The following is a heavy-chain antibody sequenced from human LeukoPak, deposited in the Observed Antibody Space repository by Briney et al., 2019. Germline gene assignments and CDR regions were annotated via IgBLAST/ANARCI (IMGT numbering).Heavy chain of an antibody. D-gene: IGHD1-1*01. Sequence: PSETLSLTCTVSGGSISSGGYSWSWIRQPPGKGLEWIGYIYHSGSTYYNPSLKSRVTISVDRSKNQFSLKLSSVTAAGTAVYYCASATPHSRKGNAFDYWGQGTLVTVSS. V-gene: IGHV4-30-2*01. CDR1: GGSISSGGYS. CDR2: IYHSGST. CDR3: ASATPHSRKGNAFDY. J-gene: IGHJ4*02.